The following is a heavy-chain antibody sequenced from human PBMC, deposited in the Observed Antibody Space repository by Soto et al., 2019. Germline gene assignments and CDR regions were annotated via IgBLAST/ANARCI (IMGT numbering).Heavy chain of an antibody. D-gene: IGHD6-13*01. CDR3: VSGPHYICSRLASGYYYGLDV. V-gene: IGHV1-69*06. CDR2: IIPIFGTA. Sequence: SVKVSCKASGGTFSSYAISWVRQAPGQGLEWMGGIIPIFGTANYAQKFQGRVTITADKSTSTAYMELSSLRSEDTAVYYCVSGPHYICSRLASGYYYGLDVWGQGTTVTVSS. J-gene: IGHJ6*02. CDR1: GGTFSSYA.